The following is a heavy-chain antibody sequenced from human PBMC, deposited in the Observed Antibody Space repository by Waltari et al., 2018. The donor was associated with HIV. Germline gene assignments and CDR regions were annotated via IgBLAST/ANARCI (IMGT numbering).Heavy chain of an antibody. CDR3: ATGPYYYDSSGPYDAFDI. J-gene: IGHJ3*02. CDR2: FDPEDGET. CDR1: GYTLTELS. D-gene: IGHD3-22*01. V-gene: IGHV1-24*01. Sequence: QVQLVQSGAEVKKPGASVKVSCKVSGYTLTELSMHWVRQAPGKGLEWMGGFDPEDGETIYAKKFQGRVTMTKDTSTDTAYMELSSLRSEDTAVYYCATGPYYYDSSGPYDAFDIWGQGTMVTVSS.